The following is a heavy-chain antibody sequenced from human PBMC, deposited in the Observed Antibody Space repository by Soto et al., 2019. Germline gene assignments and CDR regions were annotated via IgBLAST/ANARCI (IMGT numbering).Heavy chain of an antibody. V-gene: IGHV5-51*01. D-gene: IGHD2-2*01. J-gene: IGHJ4*02. CDR1: GYSFTSYW. Sequence: GESLKISCKGSGYSFTSYWIAWVRQVPGKGLELMGIIYPGDSDTRYSPSFQGQVTISADKSISTAYLQWSSLKASDTAMYYCARRYCSSTSCRTGPLDYWGQGTLVTVSS. CDR2: IYPGDSDT. CDR3: ARRYCSSTSCRTGPLDY.